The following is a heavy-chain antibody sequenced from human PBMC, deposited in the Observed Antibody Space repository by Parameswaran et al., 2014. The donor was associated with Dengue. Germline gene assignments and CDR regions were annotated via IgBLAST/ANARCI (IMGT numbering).Heavy chain of an antibody. D-gene: IGHD3-9*01. V-gene: IGHV3-21*01. CDR2: INSNSRYT. Sequence: VRQMPGKGLEWVSSINSNSRYTYYADSVKGRFTISRDNAKNSLYLQMNSLRAEDTAVYYCARDYTAGDIFDYWGQGTLVTVSS. J-gene: IGHJ4*02. CDR3: ARDYTAGDIFDY.